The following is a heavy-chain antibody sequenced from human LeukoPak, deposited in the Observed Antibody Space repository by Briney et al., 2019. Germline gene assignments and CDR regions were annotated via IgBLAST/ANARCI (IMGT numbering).Heavy chain of an antibody. Sequence: SQTLSLTCAVSGGSSSSGGYYWRWLRQPPGEGLEGIGYIFYSGSTYYNPSLKSRVTISVGTSKNQFSLKLSSVTAADTAVYYCARSDYGGGGDYWGQGTLVTVSS. J-gene: IGHJ4*02. D-gene: IGHD4-23*01. CDR1: GGSSSSGGYY. CDR3: ARSDYGGGGDY. CDR2: IFYSGST. V-gene: IGHV4-31*11.